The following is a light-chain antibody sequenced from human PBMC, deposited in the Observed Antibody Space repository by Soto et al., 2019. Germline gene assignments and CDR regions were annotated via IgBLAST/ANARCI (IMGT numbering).Light chain of an antibody. V-gene: IGKV3-11*01. Sequence: EVELTQSPATLSLSPGERATLSCRATQSVGNSLAWYQLKPGQAPRLLIYDTSNRATGIPARFSGGGSGTDFILTISGLEPEDFAVYYCQQRNSWPLTFGGGTKVDIK. J-gene: IGKJ4*01. CDR2: DTS. CDR3: QQRNSWPLT. CDR1: QSVGNS.